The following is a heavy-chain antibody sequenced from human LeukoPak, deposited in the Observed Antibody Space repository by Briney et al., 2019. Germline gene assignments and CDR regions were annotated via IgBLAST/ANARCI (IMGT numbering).Heavy chain of an antibody. CDR2: IYDSGST. D-gene: IGHD5-18*01. CDR1: GGSISGYY. Sequence: SETLSLTCSVSGGSISGYYWSWIRQPPGEGLEWIGYIYDSGSTDYNPSLRSRVTVSVDTSKNQFSLELSSVTAADTAVYYCARLARGNRYGPYDYWGQGTLVTVSS. J-gene: IGHJ4*02. V-gene: IGHV4-59*08. CDR3: ARLARGNRYGPYDY.